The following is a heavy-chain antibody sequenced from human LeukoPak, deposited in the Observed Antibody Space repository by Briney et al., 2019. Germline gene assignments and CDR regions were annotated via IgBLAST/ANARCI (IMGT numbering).Heavy chain of an antibody. CDR1: GYTFTGYY. D-gene: IGHD5-12*01. J-gene: IGHJ4*02. CDR2: MNPNSGNT. V-gene: IGHV1-8*03. CDR3: ARGRGGYDRQPIPYDY. Sequence: ASVKVSRKASGYTFTGYYMHWVRQATGQGLEWMGWMNPNSGNTGYAQKFQGRVTITRNTSISTAYMELSSLRSEDTAVYYCARGRGGYDRQPIPYDYWGQGTLVTVSS.